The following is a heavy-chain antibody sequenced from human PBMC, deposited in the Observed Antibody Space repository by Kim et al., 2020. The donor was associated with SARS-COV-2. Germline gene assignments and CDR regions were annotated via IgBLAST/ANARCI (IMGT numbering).Heavy chain of an antibody. CDR1: GYTLTELS. V-gene: IGHV1-24*01. J-gene: IGHJ3*02. CDR2: FDPEDGET. D-gene: IGHD1-20*01. CDR3: ATAAPKWYTKSAYAFDI. Sequence: ASVKVSCKVSGYTLTELSMHWVRQAPGKGLEWMGGFDPEDGETIYAQKFQGRVTMTEDTSTDTAYMELSSLRSEDTAVYYCATAAPKWYTKSAYAFDIWGQGTMVTVSS.